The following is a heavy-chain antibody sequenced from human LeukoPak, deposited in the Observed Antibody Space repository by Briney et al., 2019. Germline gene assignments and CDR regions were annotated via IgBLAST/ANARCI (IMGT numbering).Heavy chain of an antibody. V-gene: IGHV3-66*01. CDR3: ARGDFYDSRGYLGGVDY. J-gene: IGHJ4*02. D-gene: IGHD3-22*01. CDR2: ICSGGST. CDR1: GFTVSSNY. Sequence: GGSLRLSCAASGFTVSSNYMSWVRQAPGKGLEWVSVICSGGSTYYADSVKGRFTISRDNSKNTLYLQMNSLRAEDTAVYYCARGDFYDSRGYLGGVDYWGQGTLVTVSS.